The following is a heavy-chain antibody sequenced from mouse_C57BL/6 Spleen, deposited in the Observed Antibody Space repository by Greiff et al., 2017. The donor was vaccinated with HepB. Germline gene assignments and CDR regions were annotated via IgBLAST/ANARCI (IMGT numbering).Heavy chain of an antibody. J-gene: IGHJ1*03. Sequence: VQLQQPGAELVKPGASVKLSCKASGYTFTSYWMQWVKQRPGQGLEWIGEIDPSDSYTNYNQKFKGKATLTVDTSSSTAYMQLSSLTSEDSAVYYCARRAVVANPYWYFDVWGTGTTVTVSS. CDR3: ARRAVVANPYWYFDV. D-gene: IGHD1-1*01. CDR2: IDPSDSYT. V-gene: IGHV1-50*01. CDR1: GYTFTSYW.